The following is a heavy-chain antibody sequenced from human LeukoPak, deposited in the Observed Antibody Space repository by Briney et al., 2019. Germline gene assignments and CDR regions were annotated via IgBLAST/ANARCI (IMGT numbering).Heavy chain of an antibody. CDR1: GGSISSGGYY. Sequence: KPSQTLSLTCTVSGGSISSGGYYWSWIRPHPGKGREWIGYIYYSGTTYNNPSLKGRVTISVDTSKNQFSLKLRSVTAADTAVYYCARARNHYGGKCFDPWGQGTLVTVSS. D-gene: IGHD1-14*01. J-gene: IGHJ5*02. CDR2: IYYSGTT. V-gene: IGHV4-31*03. CDR3: ARARNHYGGKCFDP.